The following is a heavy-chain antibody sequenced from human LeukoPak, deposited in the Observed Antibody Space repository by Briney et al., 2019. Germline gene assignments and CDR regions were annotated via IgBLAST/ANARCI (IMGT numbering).Heavy chain of an antibody. D-gene: IGHD3-10*01. CDR2: IYYSGST. Sequence: SETLSLTCTVSGGSISSYYWSWIRQTPGKGLEWIGYIYYSGSTNYNPSLKSRVTISVDTSKNQFSLKLSSVTAADTAVYYCAXXXXGXGSFXRYYLDYWGQGNLVTVSS. V-gene: IGHV4-59*08. CDR3: AXXXXGXGSFXRYYLDY. J-gene: IGHJ4*02. CDR1: GGSISSYY.